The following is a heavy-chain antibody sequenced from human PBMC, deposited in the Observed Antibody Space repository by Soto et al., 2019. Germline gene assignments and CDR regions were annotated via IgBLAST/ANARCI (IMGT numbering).Heavy chain of an antibody. Sequence: PSETLSLTCPVSGGSISSYYWSWIRQPPGKGLEWIGYIYCSGSTNYNPSLKSRVTISVDTSKNQFSLKLSSVTAADTAVYYCARKLGDYEWWFDPWGQGTLVTVSS. CDR3: ARKLGDYEWWFDP. D-gene: IGHD4-17*01. CDR1: GGSISSYY. J-gene: IGHJ5*02. CDR2: IYCSGST. V-gene: IGHV4-59*08.